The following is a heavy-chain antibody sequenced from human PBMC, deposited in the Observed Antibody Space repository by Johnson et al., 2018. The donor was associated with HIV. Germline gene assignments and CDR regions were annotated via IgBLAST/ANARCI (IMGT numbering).Heavy chain of an antibody. Sequence: QVQLVESGGGVVQPGRSLRLSCAASGFTFSDYYMSWIRQAPGKGLEWVAVISYDGSNKYYADFVKGRSTISRDNSKNTLYLQMNSLRAEDTAVYYCAREWGAFDIWGQGTMVTVSS. V-gene: IGHV3-30*14. CDR1: GFTFSDYY. CDR3: AREWGAFDI. D-gene: IGHD1-26*01. J-gene: IGHJ3*02. CDR2: ISYDGSNK.